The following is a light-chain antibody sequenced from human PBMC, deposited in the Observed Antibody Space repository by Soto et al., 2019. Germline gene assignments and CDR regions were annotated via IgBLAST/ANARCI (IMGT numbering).Light chain of an antibody. V-gene: IGLV2-14*01. CDR2: EVS. J-gene: IGLJ1*01. CDR3: SSYTSSSTSLYV. CDR1: SSDVGGYNY. Sequence: QSALTQPASVSGSPGQSITISCTGTSSDVGGYNYVSWYQQHPGKAPKLMIYEVSNRPSGVSNRFSGSKSGNTASLTISGLQADDEADYDCSSYTSSSTSLYVFGTGTKLTVL.